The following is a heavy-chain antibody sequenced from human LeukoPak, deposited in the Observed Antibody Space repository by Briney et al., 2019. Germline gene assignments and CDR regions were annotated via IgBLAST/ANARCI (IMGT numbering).Heavy chain of an antibody. CDR2: IYYSGST. CDR3: ARVDYYYGSGSSRGFDY. D-gene: IGHD3-10*01. Sequence: SETLSLTCTVSGGSISSSSYYWGWIRQPPGKGLEWIGSIYYSGSTYYNPSLKSRVTISVDTSKNQFSLKLSSVTAADTAVYYCARVDYYYGSGSSRGFDYWGQGTLVTVSS. V-gene: IGHV4-39*07. CDR1: GGSISSSSYY. J-gene: IGHJ4*02.